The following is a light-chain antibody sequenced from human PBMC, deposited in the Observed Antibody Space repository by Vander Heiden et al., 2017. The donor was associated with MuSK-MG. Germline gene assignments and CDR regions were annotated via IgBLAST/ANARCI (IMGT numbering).Light chain of an antibody. CDR2: DDT. V-gene: IGLV3-25*03. J-gene: IGLJ3*02. Sequence: SYELTQPPPLSVSPGQTPRITCSGDALPKHYDDWYQQKPGQAPVLVVYDDTERPSGIPERFSGSSSGNTATLTISGVQTEDEADYSCQLGDSSGTYWVFGGGTKLTVL. CDR1: ALPKHY. CDR3: QLGDSSGTYWV.